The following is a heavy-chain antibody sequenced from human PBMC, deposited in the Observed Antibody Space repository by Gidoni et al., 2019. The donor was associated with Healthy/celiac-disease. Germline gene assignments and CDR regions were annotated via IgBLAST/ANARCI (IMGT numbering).Heavy chain of an antibody. CDR3: ANTPSWGYFDY. D-gene: IGHD1-26*01. V-gene: IGHV3-30*18. Sequence: QVQLVESGGGVVQPGRSLRLSCAASGFTFSSYGMTWVRQAPGKGLEWVAVISYDGSNKYYADSVKGRFTISRDNSKNTLYLQMNSLRAEDTAVYYCANTPSWGYFDYWGQGTLVTVSS. CDR2: ISYDGSNK. J-gene: IGHJ4*02. CDR1: GFTFSSYG.